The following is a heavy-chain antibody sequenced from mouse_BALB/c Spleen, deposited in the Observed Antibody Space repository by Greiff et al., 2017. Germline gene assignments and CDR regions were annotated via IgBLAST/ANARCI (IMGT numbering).Heavy chain of an antibody. CDR2: IWSGGST. D-gene: IGHD2-1*01. Sequence: QVQLQQSGPGLVQPSQSLSITCTVSGFSLTSYGVHWVRQSPGKGLEWLGVIWSGGSTDYNAAFISRLSISKDNSKSQVFFKMNSLQANDTAIYYCARSYGNWDYAMDYWGQGTSVTVSS. V-gene: IGHV2-2*02. CDR1: GFSLTSYG. CDR3: ARSYGNWDYAMDY. J-gene: IGHJ4*01.